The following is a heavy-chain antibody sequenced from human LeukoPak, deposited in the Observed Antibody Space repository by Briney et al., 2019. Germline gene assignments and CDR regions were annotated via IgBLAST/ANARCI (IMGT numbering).Heavy chain of an antibody. J-gene: IGHJ4*02. D-gene: IGHD6-19*01. V-gene: IGHV4-34*01. CDR2: INHSGST. Sequence: PSETLSVTCAVYGGSFSGYYWSWIRQPPGKGLEWIGEINHSGSTNYNPSLKSRVTISVDTSKNQFSLKLSSVTAADTAVYYCAIHSYSSGWWAIDYWGQGNLVTVSS. CDR3: AIHSYSSGWWAIDY. CDR1: GGSFSGYY.